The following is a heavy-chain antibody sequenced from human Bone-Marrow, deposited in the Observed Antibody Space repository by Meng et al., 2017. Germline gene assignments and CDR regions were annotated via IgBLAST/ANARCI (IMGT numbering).Heavy chain of an antibody. CDR2: IKQDGSEK. V-gene: IGHV3-7*01. CDR3: ARDKAGIAVAGTPRYFDY. J-gene: IGHJ4*02. Sequence: GGSLRLSCAASGFTFSSYWMSWVRQAPGKGLEWVANIKQDGSEKYYVDSVKGRFTISRDNAKNSLYLQMNSLRAEDTAVYCCARDKAGIAVAGTPRYFDYWGQGTLVTVSS. CDR1: GFTFSSYW. D-gene: IGHD6-19*01.